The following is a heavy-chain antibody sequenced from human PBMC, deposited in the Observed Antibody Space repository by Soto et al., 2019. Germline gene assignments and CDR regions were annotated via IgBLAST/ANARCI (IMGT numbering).Heavy chain of an antibody. CDR2: IYPGDSDT. Sequence: VASVKISCKGSGYSFTSYWIGWVRQMPGKGLEWMGIIYPGDSDTRYSPSFQGQVTISADKSISTAYLQWSSLKASDTAMYYCARPYYYDSSGNQPPDYWGQGTLVTVSS. CDR3: ARPYYYDSSGNQPPDY. CDR1: GYSFTSYW. D-gene: IGHD3-22*01. V-gene: IGHV5-51*01. J-gene: IGHJ4*02.